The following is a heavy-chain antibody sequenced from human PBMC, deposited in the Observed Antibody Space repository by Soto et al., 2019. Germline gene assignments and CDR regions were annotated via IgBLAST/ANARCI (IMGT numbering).Heavy chain of an antibody. Sequence: VGSLRLSCAASGFTFTRYSMNWVRQAPGKGLEWVSSISSTTNYIYYGDSMKGRFTISRDNAKNSLYLEMNSLRAEGTAVYYCARESEDLTSNFDYWGQGTLVTVSS. CDR3: ARESEDLTSNFDY. V-gene: IGHV3-21*06. J-gene: IGHJ4*02. CDR2: ISSTTNYI. CDR1: GFTFTRYS.